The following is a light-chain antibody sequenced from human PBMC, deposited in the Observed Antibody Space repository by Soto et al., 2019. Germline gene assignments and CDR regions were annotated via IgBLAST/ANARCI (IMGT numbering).Light chain of an antibody. CDR2: AAS. CDR3: QQSSSIPFT. V-gene: IGKV1-39*01. Sequence: DIQMTQSPSSLSASVGDRVSITCRASQSINSHLNWYQQRPGKAPTLLISAASRLQSGVPSRFSGSGSGTDFTLTITSLQPEDFATYYCQQSSSIPFTFGGGTKMEIK. CDR1: QSINSH. J-gene: IGKJ4*01.